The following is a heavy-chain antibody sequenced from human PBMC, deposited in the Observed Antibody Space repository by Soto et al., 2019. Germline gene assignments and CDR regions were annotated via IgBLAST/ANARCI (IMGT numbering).Heavy chain of an antibody. CDR3: AKDLYSNYGDAFDI. D-gene: IGHD4-4*01. J-gene: IGHJ3*02. V-gene: IGHV3-9*01. Sequence: EVQLVESGGGLVQPGRSLRLSCAASGFTFDDYAMHWVRQAPGKGLEWVSGISWNSDNIVYADSVKGRFTISSDNAKNSLYLQMNSLSAVDTAFYYCAKDLYSNYGDAFDIWGQGTMVTVSS. CDR1: GFTFDDYA. CDR2: ISWNSDNI.